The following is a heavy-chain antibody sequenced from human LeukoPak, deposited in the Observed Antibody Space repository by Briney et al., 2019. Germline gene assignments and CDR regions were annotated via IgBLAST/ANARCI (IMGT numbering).Heavy chain of an antibody. J-gene: IGHJ4*02. CDR3: VKNSGWYCLDY. CDR1: GFSFSNYW. Sequence: GGSLRLSCAASGFSFSNYWMTWVRQAPGKGLERVADINGDGSHSYCVNSVKGRFTLSRDNAKNSLFLQMNSLRAEDTAVYYCVKNSGWYCLDYWGQGTLVTVSS. CDR2: INGDGSHS. V-gene: IGHV3-7*03. D-gene: IGHD6-13*01.